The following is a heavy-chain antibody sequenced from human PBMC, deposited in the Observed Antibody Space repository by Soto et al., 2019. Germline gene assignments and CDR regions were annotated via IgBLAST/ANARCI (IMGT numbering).Heavy chain of an antibody. J-gene: IGHJ4*02. V-gene: IGHV4-38-2*02. Sequence: PSETLSLTCTVSGHPIGNGYYWGWIRQSPGKGLEWIGSIYQSGITYYNPSLKSRASLSIDASKNQFSLNLTSLTAADTAVYYCVRPSRYTFGYLDSWGQGALVTVS. D-gene: IGHD5-18*01. CDR1: GHPIGNGYY. CDR2: IYQSGIT. CDR3: VRPSRYTFGYLDS.